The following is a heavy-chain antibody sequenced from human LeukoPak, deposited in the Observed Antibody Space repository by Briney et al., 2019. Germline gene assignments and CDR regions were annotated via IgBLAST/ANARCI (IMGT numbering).Heavy chain of an antibody. V-gene: IGHV1-18*01. CDR2: ISAYNGNT. Sequence: ASVKVSCKASGYTFTSYGISWVRQPPGQGLEWMGCISAYNGNTNYAQKLQGRVTMTTDTSTSTAYMELRSLRSDDTAVYYCARGSATIAVAGTHYYMDVWGKGTTVTVSS. J-gene: IGHJ6*03. CDR3: ARGSATIAVAGTHYYMDV. D-gene: IGHD6-19*01. CDR1: GYTFTSYG.